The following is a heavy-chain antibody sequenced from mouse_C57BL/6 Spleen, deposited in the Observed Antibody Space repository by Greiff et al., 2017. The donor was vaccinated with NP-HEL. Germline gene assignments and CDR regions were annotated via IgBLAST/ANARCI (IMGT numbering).Heavy chain of an antibody. CDR3: AGKDYDYGFDY. D-gene: IGHD2-4*01. V-gene: IGHV1-55*01. J-gene: IGHJ2*01. Sequence: QVQLQQPGAELVKPGASVKMSCKASGYTFTSYWITWVKQRPGQGLEWIGDIYPGSGSTNYNEKFKSKATLTVDTSSSTTYMQLSSLTSEASAVYYCAGKDYDYGFDYWGQGTTLTVSS. CDR2: IYPGSGST. CDR1: GYTFTSYW.